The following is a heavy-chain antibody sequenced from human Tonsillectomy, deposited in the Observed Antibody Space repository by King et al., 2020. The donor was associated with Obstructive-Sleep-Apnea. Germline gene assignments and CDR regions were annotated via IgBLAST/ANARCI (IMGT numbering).Heavy chain of an antibody. J-gene: IGHJ6*02. Sequence: QLVQSGSELKKPGASVKVSCKASGDTFTSYAINWVRQPPGQGLEWMGWINTNTGDPTYDQGFTGRLVFSLDTSVSTAYLQISSLKAEDTAVYYCARDEGAAAGREGYYYYGMDVWGQGTTVTVSS. CDR2: INTNTGDP. D-gene: IGHD6-13*01. CDR1: GDTFTSYA. V-gene: IGHV7-4-1*02. CDR3: ARDEGAAAGREGYYYYGMDV.